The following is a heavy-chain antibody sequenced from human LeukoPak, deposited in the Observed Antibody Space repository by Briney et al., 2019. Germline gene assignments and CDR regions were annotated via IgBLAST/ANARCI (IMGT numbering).Heavy chain of an antibody. CDR3: AKGRYYGDRRSSSYYYYGMDV. J-gene: IGHJ6*02. Sequence: PGGSLRLSCAASGFTFSSYAMSWVRQAPGKGLEWVSAISGSGGSTYYADSVKGRFTISRDNSKNTLYLQMNSLRAEDTAVYYCAKGRYYGDRRSSSYYYYGMDVWGQGTTVTVSS. D-gene: IGHD4-17*01. CDR2: ISGSGGST. CDR1: GFTFSSYA. V-gene: IGHV3-23*01.